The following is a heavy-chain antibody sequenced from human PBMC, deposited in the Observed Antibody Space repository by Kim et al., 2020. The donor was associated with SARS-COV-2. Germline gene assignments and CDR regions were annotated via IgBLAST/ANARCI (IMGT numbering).Heavy chain of an antibody. CDR1: GFTFNNYA. V-gene: IGHV3-23*01. J-gene: IGHJ4*02. CDR3: AKGVLRVPYYLDY. D-gene: IGHD3-10*01. CDR2: ITGSGSYT. Sequence: GGSLRLSCAASGFTFNNYAMSWVRQAPEKGLEWVSSITGSGSYTYYADFVKGRFTISRDNSKDTLYLQMNSLRDEDTATYYCAKGVLRVPYYLDYWGQGALVTVSP.